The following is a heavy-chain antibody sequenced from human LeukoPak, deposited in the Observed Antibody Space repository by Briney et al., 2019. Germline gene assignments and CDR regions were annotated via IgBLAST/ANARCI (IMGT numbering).Heavy chain of an antibody. Sequence: SETLSLTCAVYSGSFSGYYWSWIRQPPGKGLEWIGEINHSGSTNYNPSLKSRVTISVDTSKNQFSLKLSSVTAADTAVYYCARGGLIVVVVAAWYNWFDPWGQGTLVTVSS. J-gene: IGHJ5*02. D-gene: IGHD2-15*01. CDR1: SGSFSGYY. V-gene: IGHV4-34*01. CDR3: ARGGLIVVVVAAWYNWFDP. CDR2: INHSGST.